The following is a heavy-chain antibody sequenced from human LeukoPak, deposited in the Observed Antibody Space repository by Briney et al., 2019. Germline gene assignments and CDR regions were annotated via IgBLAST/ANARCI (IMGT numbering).Heavy chain of an antibody. D-gene: IGHD3-22*01. V-gene: IGHV3-48*02. CDR2: ISSSSSTI. Sequence: QTGGSLRLSCAASGFTFSSYSMNWVRQAPGKGLEWVSYISSSSSTIYYADSVKGRFTISRDNSKNTVFLQMNSLRDEDTAVYYCAKGLYYYDSSGYPDWGQGTLVTVSS. CDR1: GFTFSSYS. J-gene: IGHJ4*02. CDR3: AKGLYYYDSSGYPD.